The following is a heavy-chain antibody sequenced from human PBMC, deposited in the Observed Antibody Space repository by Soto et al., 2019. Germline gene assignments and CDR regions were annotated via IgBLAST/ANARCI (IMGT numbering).Heavy chain of an antibody. Sequence: QVQLVESGGGVVQPGRSLRLSCAGSGFTFSSYGMDWVRQAPGKGLEWVAGISYDGSNKYYADSVKGRFTISRDNSKNTLYLQMSSLRADDTAVYYCAKDRMGAGVRGYFDFWGQGTLGTVSS. CDR1: GFTFSSYG. CDR3: AKDRMGAGVRGYFDF. J-gene: IGHJ4*02. V-gene: IGHV3-30*18. CDR2: ISYDGSNK. D-gene: IGHD3-10*01.